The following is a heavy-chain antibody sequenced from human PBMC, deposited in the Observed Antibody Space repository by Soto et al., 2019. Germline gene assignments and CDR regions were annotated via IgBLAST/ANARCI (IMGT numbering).Heavy chain of an antibody. CDR2: IYYSGST. CDR3: ARVGYCSGGSCLDY. V-gene: IGHV4-59*01. Sequence: SETLSLTCTVSGGSISSYYWNWIRQPPGKGLEWIGYIYYSGSTNYNAPLKSRVTISVDTSKNQFSLKLSSVTAADTAVYYCARVGYCSGGSCLDYWGQGTLVTVS. J-gene: IGHJ4*02. CDR1: GGSISSYY. D-gene: IGHD2-15*01.